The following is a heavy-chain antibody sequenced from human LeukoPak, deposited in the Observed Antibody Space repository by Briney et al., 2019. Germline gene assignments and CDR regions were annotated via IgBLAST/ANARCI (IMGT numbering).Heavy chain of an antibody. CDR2: ISGSGGST. CDR3: AKSGGSSGWLY. J-gene: IGHJ4*02. D-gene: IGHD6-19*01. Sequence: GGSLRLSCAASGFTFSGYAMSWVRQAPGKGLEWVSAISGSGGSTYYADSVKGRFTISRDNSKNTLYLQMNSLRAEDTAVYYCAKSGGSSGWLYWGQGTLVTVSS. CDR1: GFTFSGYA. V-gene: IGHV3-23*01.